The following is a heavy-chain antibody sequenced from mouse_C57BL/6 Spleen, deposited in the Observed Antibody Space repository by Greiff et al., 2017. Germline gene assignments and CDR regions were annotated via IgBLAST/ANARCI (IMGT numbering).Heavy chain of an antibody. J-gene: IGHJ1*03. CDR1: GFTFSDYY. CDR3: ARDRDYGNYFSYWYFDV. Sequence: DVHLVESEGGLVQPGSSMKLSCTASGFTFSDYYMAWVRQVPEKGLEWVANINYDGSSTYYLDSLKSRFIISRDNAKNILYLQMSSLKSEDTATYYCARDRDYGNYFSYWYFDVWGTGTTVTVSS. D-gene: IGHD2-1*01. CDR2: INYDGSST. V-gene: IGHV5-16*01.